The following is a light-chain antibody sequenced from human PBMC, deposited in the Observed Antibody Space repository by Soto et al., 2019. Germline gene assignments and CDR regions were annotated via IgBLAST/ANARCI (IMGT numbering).Light chain of an antibody. Sequence: PGERGTLSCRASQSVSSNLAWYQQKPGQAPRLLIYDASNRATGIPARFSGSGSGTDFTLTISSLEPEDFAVYYCQQRSNWSPITFGQGTRLEIK. CDR2: DAS. CDR3: QQRSNWSPIT. J-gene: IGKJ5*01. CDR1: QSVSSN. V-gene: IGKV3-11*01.